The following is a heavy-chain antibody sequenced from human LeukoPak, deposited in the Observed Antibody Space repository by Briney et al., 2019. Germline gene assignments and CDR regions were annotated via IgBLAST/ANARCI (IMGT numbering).Heavy chain of an antibody. CDR2: IIPIFGTA. D-gene: IGHD4-17*01. V-gene: IGHV1-69*13. Sequence: SVKVSCKASGSTFSSYAISWVRQAPGQGLEWMGGIIPIFGTANYAQKFQGRVTITADESTSTAYMELSSLRPEDTAVYYCARDLGDYGDRRDAFDIWGQGTMVTVSS. J-gene: IGHJ3*02. CDR1: GSTFSSYA. CDR3: ARDLGDYGDRRDAFDI.